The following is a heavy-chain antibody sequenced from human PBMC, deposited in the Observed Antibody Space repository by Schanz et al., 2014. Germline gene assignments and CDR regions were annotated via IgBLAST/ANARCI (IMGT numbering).Heavy chain of an antibody. CDR1: GYTFTSYD. D-gene: IGHD5-12*01. CDR2: IIPIHGIV. V-gene: IGHV1-69*09. J-gene: IGHJ3*02. Sequence: QVQLTQSGAEVKKPGASVKVSCTASGYTFTSYDINWLRQAPGQGLEWMGRIIPIHGIVNYAQRFQDRVRITADKSTSTAYMELSSLRSDDTAVYYCARGGGPEDVFDIWGQGTILTVSS. CDR3: ARGGGPEDVFDI.